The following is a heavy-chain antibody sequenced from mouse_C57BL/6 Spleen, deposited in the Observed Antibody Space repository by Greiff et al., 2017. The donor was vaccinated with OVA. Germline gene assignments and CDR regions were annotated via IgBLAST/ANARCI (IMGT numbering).Heavy chain of an antibody. CDR3: ARGGVVAEEYYFDY. Sequence: EVQRVESGGGLVKPGGSLKLSCAASGFTFSSYAMSWVRQTPEKRLEWVATISDGGSYTYYPDNVKGRFTISRDNAKNNLYLQMSHLKSEDTAMYYCARGGVVAEEYYFDYWGQGTTLTVSS. J-gene: IGHJ2*01. CDR2: ISDGGSYT. CDR1: GFTFSSYA. V-gene: IGHV5-4*01. D-gene: IGHD1-1*01.